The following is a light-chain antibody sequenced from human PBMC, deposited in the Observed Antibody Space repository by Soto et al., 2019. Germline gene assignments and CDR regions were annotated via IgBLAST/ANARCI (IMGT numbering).Light chain of an antibody. Sequence: EIVLTQSPGTLSLSPGEGATLSCRASQSVTSSHLAWYQQKPGQAPRLLIYGASSRATGIPDRFNGGGSGTDFTLTITRLEHEDFAVYYCQQYGRSPKTFGQGTKVDIK. CDR1: QSVTSSH. J-gene: IGKJ1*01. CDR3: QQYGRSPKT. V-gene: IGKV3-20*01. CDR2: GAS.